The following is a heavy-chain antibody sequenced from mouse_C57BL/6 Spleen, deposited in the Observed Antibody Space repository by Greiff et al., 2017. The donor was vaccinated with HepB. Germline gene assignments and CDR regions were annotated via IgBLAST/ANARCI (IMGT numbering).Heavy chain of an antibody. CDR3: ARFGGYSNYEGYYAMDY. V-gene: IGHV1-63*01. Sequence: QVQLQQSGAELVRPGTSVKMSCKASGYTFTNYWIGWAKQRPGHGLEWIGDIYPGGGYTNYNEKFKGKATLTADKSSSTAYMQFSSLTSEDSALYYCARFGGYSNYEGYYAMDYWGQGTSVTVSS. CDR1: GYTFTNYW. J-gene: IGHJ4*01. D-gene: IGHD2-5*01. CDR2: IYPGGGYT.